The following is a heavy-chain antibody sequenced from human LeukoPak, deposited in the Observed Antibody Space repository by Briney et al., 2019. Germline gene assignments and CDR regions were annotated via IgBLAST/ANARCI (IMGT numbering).Heavy chain of an antibody. J-gene: IGHJ6*02. CDR1: GGSISSYY. Sequence: PSETLSLTCRASGGSISSYYWNWIRQPPGKGLEWIGDICYSGSTTYTPSLKGRVTISIDTSKNKFSLQLSRVTAAGTAPYYCSRERLRYSVGTGMDVWRQGSTVTVSS. V-gene: IGHV4-59*01. CDR3: SRERLRYSVGTGMDV. D-gene: IGHD3-9*01. CDR2: ICYSGST.